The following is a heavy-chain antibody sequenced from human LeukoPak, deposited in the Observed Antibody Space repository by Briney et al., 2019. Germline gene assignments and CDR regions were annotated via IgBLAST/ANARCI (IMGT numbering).Heavy chain of an antibody. V-gene: IGHV3-53*04. CDR2: IYSGGST. CDR3: ARLRAPASFAFDL. CDR1: GFTVSRNY. J-gene: IGHJ3*01. D-gene: IGHD2-2*01. Sequence: GGSLRLSCAASGFTVSRNYMSWVRQAPGKGLEWVSVIYSGGSTYYADSVKGRFTIPRHNSKNTVFLQMNSLRPEDTAVYYCARLRAPASFAFDLWGQGTMVTVSS.